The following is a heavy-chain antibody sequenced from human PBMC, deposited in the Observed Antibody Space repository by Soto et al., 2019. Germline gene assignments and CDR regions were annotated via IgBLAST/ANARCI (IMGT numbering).Heavy chain of an antibody. V-gene: IGHV3-48*02. CDR2: ISSSSSSI. CDR3: ARQPGRKAAGMDY. CDR1: GFSFNTYA. Sequence: EVQLVESGGGLIQPGGSLRLSCAASGFSFNTYAMNWVRQAPGKGLEWISYISSSSSSIYYADSVKGRFTLSRDNAKNSQYLQMNSRSDETTAVYYCARQPGRKAAGMDYWGQGTLVTVSS. J-gene: IGHJ4*02. D-gene: IGHD6-25*01.